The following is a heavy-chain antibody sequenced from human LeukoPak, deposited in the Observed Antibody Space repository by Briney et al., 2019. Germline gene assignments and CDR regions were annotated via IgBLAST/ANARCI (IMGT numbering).Heavy chain of an antibody. V-gene: IGHV4-39*07. Sequence: SETLSLTCTVSGGSISGDDSYWAWIRQPPGKGLEWIGSIHYTGRTYYNPPLKSRVTLSIDTSRSQFSLKLSSLTAADTAMYYCVTGIGRSSDYWGQGTLATVSS. CDR2: IHYTGRT. D-gene: IGHD6-6*01. CDR3: VTGIGRSSDY. CDR1: GGSISGDDSY. J-gene: IGHJ4*02.